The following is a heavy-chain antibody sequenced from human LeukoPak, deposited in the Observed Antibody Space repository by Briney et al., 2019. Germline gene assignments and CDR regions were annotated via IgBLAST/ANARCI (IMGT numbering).Heavy chain of an antibody. CDR2: ISSSGSTT. D-gene: IGHD6-19*01. J-gene: IGHJ4*02. Sequence: GGSLRLSCAASGFTFTSHEMNWVRQAPGKRLEWVSYISSSGSTTHYADSVKGRFTISRDNAKNSLNLQMNSLRAEDTAVYYCASQPALPGYSSGSHNLQYFDYWGQGILVTVSS. CDR3: ASQPALPGYSSGSHNLQYFDY. CDR1: GFTFTSHE. V-gene: IGHV3-48*03.